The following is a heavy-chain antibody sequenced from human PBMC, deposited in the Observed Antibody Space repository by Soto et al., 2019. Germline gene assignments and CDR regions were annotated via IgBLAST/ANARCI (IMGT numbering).Heavy chain of an antibody. Sequence: ASVKVSCNASGYTFTSYYMHWVRQAPGQGLEWMGIINPSGGSTSYAQKFQGRVTMTGDTSTSTVYMELSSLRSEDTAVYYCAREDIAAAGTLYNWFDPWGQGTLVTVSS. CDR2: INPSGGST. CDR1: GYTFTSYY. D-gene: IGHD6-13*01. J-gene: IGHJ5*02. CDR3: AREDIAAAGTLYNWFDP. V-gene: IGHV1-46*01.